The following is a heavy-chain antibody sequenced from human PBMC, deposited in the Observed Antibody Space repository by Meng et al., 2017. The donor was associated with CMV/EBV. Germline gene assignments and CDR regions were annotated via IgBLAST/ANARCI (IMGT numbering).Heavy chain of an antibody. D-gene: IGHD3-3*01. CDR3: ARGSPPGPVLRFLEWLLRAFDY. V-gene: IGHV3-21*01. CDR2: ISSSSSYI. J-gene: IGHJ4*02. Sequence: GESLKISCAASGFTFSRYSMNWVRQAPGKGLEWVSSISSSSSYIYYADSVKGRFTISRDNAKNSLYLQMNSLRAEDTAVYYCARGSPPGPVLRFLEWLLRAFDYWGQGTLVTVSS. CDR1: GFTFSRYS.